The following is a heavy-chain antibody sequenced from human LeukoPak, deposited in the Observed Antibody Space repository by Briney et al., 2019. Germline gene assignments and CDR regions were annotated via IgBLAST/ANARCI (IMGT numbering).Heavy chain of an antibody. J-gene: IGHJ6*03. CDR2: IYYSGST. V-gene: IGHV4-61*08. Sequence: PSETLSLTCTVSGGSIGSGDYHWSWIRQPPGKGLEWIGYIYYSGSTNYNPSLKSRVTISVDTSKNQFSLKLSSVTAADTAVYYCARVRRNLGSYYMDVWGKGTTVTVSS. CDR1: GGSIGSGDYH. CDR3: ARVRRNLGSYYMDV. D-gene: IGHD2-15*01.